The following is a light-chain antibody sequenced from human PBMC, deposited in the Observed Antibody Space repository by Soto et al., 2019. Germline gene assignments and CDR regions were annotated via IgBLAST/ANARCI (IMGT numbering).Light chain of an antibody. Sequence: IHMTQSPSTLPSSVGYRGTITFRASQSISNWLAWYQQKPGTAPKVLIYHASNLQSGVPSRFSGSGSGTDFTLTISCLQSEDFATYYCQQYYSYPWTFGQGTKVDIK. V-gene: IGKV1-5*01. CDR3: QQYYSYPWT. J-gene: IGKJ1*01. CDR2: HAS. CDR1: QSISNW.